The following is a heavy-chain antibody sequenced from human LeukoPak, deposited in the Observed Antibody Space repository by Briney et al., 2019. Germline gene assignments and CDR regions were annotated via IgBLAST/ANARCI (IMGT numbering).Heavy chain of an antibody. V-gene: IGHV3-23*01. J-gene: IGHJ4*02. D-gene: IGHD2-21*02. Sequence: GGSLRLSCAASGFTFSSNAMGWVRQAPGKGLEWVSSIKGGGGDPFYADSVKGRFTISRDNSKNTLFLQLSSLRAEDTAVYYCAKGGHDFNPFYWWGQGTLVTVSS. CDR1: GFTFSSNA. CDR2: IKGGGGDP. CDR3: AKGGHDFNPFYW.